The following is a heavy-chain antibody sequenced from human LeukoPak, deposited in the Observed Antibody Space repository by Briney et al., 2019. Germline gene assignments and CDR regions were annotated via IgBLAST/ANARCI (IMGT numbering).Heavy chain of an antibody. D-gene: IGHD3-22*01. V-gene: IGHV3-30*04. Sequence: GGSLRLSCVGSGLSLSDYEIHWVRQAPGKGLEWLAVVSYDGGHKYYADSVKGRFTSSRDTSSDTVSLQMNSLRVEDTALYYCARDRINMMVMGHDSGLDCWGQGTLVTVSS. J-gene: IGHJ4*02. CDR2: VSYDGGHK. CDR1: GLSLSDYE. CDR3: ARDRINMMVMGHDSGLDC.